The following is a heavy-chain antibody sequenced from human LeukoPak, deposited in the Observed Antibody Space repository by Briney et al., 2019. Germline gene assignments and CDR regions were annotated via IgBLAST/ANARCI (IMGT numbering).Heavy chain of an antibody. CDR1: GGTFSSYA. Sequence: ASVKVSCKASGGTFSSYAISWVRQAPGQGLEWKGGIIPIFGTANYAQKFQGRVTITTDESTSTAYMELSSLRSEDTAVYYCASLHQETRPPIGPPNWFDPWGQGTLVTVSS. J-gene: IGHJ5*02. CDR2: IIPIFGTA. CDR3: ASLHQETRPPIGPPNWFDP. V-gene: IGHV1-69*05. D-gene: IGHD2-2*01.